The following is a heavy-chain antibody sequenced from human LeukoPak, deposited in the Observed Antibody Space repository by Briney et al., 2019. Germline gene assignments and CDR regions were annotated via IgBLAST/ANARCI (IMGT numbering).Heavy chain of an antibody. J-gene: IGHJ6*02. Sequence: GASVKVSCKASGYTFTGYYMHWVRQAPGQGLEWMGWINPNSGGTNYAQKFQGRVTMTRDTSISTAYMELSRLRSDDTAVYYCARGRTPIVVVPAAEKYYYYYYGMDVWGQGTTVTVSS. CDR3: ARGRTPIVVVPAAEKYYYYYYGMDV. CDR2: INPNSGGT. V-gene: IGHV1-2*02. D-gene: IGHD2-2*01. CDR1: GYTFTGYY.